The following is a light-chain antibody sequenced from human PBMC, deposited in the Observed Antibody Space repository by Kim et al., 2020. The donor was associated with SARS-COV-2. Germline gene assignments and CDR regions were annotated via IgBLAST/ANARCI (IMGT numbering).Light chain of an antibody. CDR1: SGNIADNY. J-gene: IGLJ2*01. CDR3: QSYDISNVI. CDR2: EDS. V-gene: IGLV6-57*03. Sequence: GNKVTISCTRTSGNIADNYVQGYQQRPGSAPTIVIYEDSERPSGVPDRFSGSIDTSSSSASLTISGLKTEDEADYYCQSYDISNVIFGGGTQLTVL.